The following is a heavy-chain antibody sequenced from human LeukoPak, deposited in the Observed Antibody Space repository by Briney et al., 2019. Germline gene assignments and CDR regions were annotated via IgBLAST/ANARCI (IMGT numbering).Heavy chain of an antibody. CDR2: ISSSGLSI. J-gene: IGHJ4*02. CDR1: GFTFSDYY. CDR3: ARGLSGVVIMYYFDF. Sequence: GGSLRLSCAASGFTFSDYYMSWVRQAPGKGLEWVSYISSSGLSIYYADSVKGRFTISRDNAKNSVHLQMNSLRDEDTAIYYCARGLSGVVIMYYFDFWGQGNLVTVSS. D-gene: IGHD3-3*01. V-gene: IGHV3-11*01.